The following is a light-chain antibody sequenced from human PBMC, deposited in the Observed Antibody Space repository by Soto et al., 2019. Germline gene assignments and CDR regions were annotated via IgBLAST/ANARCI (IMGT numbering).Light chain of an antibody. Sequence: QSAPTQPPSVSGSPGQSVTISCTGTSSDVGSYNRVSWYQQPPGTAPKLMIYEVTNRPSGVPNRFSASKSGNTASLTISGLQAEDEADYYCTSYTSSRTWVFGGGTKVTVL. CDR1: SSDVGSYNR. CDR2: EVT. V-gene: IGLV2-18*02. CDR3: TSYTSSRTWV. J-gene: IGLJ3*02.